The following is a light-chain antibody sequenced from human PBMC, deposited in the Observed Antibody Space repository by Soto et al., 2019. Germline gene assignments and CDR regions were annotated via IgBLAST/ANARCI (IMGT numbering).Light chain of an antibody. CDR1: SSDVGGYNY. J-gene: IGLJ1*01. Sequence: QSVLTQPASVSGSPGQSITISCTGTSSDVGGYNYVSWYQQHPGKAPKLMIYEVSNRPSGVPNRFSGSKSGNTASLTISGLQAEDEADYYFSSYTSISTDVFGTGTKVTV. CDR3: SSYTSISTDV. V-gene: IGLV2-14*01. CDR2: EVS.